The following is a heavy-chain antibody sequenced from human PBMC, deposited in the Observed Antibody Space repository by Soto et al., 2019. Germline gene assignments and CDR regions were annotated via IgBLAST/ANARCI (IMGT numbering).Heavy chain of an antibody. CDR1: GSSISGSKW. Sequence: SETLSLTCAVFGSSISGSKWWSWVSQPPGKGLEWIGESYHSRSTNYNPSLKGRVSISIDKSKNQFSLKLSSVTAADTAGYDCSGQPIRGRYYDGIDFWGQGTTVTVSS. J-gene: IGHJ6*02. D-gene: IGHD2-2*02. CDR3: SGQPIRGRYYDGIDF. V-gene: IGHV4-4*02. CDR2: SYHSRST.